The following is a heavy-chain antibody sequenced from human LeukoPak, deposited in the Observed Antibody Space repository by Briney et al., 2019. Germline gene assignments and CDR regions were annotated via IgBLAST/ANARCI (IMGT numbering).Heavy chain of an antibody. J-gene: IGHJ5*02. D-gene: IGHD2-15*01. V-gene: IGHV3-21*01. CDR2: ISSSSSYI. CDR3: AREYCSGGSCYGPNHNWFDP. Sequence: PGGSLRLSCAASGFTFSSYSMNWVRQAPGKGLEWVSSISSSSSYIYYADSVKGRFTISRDNAKNSLYLQMNSLRAEDTAVYYCAREYCSGGSCYGPNHNWFDPWGQGTLVTVSS. CDR1: GFTFSSYS.